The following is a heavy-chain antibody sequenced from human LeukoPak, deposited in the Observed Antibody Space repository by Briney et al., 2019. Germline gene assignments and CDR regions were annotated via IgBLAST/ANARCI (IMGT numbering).Heavy chain of an antibody. CDR1: GGTFSSYA. CDR2: IIPIFGTA. J-gene: IGHJ4*02. D-gene: IGHD3-22*01. V-gene: IGHV1-69*13. Sequence: SVTVSCKASGGTFSSYAISWVRQAPGQGLEWMGGIIPIFGTANYAQKFQGRVTITADESTSTAYMELSSLRSEDTAVYYCARGVRNHYYDSSGYYYFDYWGQGTLVTVSS. CDR3: ARGVRNHYYDSSGYYYFDY.